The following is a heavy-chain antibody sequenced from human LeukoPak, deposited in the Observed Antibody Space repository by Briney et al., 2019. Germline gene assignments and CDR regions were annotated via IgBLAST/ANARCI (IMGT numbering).Heavy chain of an antibody. CDR3: ARHVPGQWPYYYYYMDV. D-gene: IGHD6-19*01. Sequence: PSETLSLTCTVSGGSLSSSSYYWGWIRQPPGKGLEWIGSIYYSGSTYYNPSLKSRVTISVDTSKNQFSLKLSSVTAADTAVYYCARHVPGQWPYYYYYMDVWGKGTTVTVSS. V-gene: IGHV4-39*01. CDR1: GGSLSSSSYY. CDR2: IYYSGST. J-gene: IGHJ6*03.